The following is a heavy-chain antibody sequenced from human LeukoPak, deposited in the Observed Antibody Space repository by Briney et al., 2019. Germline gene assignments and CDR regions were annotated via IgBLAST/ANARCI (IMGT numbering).Heavy chain of an antibody. CDR3: ARGPIAAAGTWHNWFDP. D-gene: IGHD6-13*01. Sequence: GASVKVSCKASGYTFINYGISWVRQAPGQGLEWMGWISAYNGNTHYAQKLQDRVTMTTDTSTSTAYMELRSLRSDDTAVYYCARGPIAAAGTWHNWFDPWGQGTLVTVSS. CDR1: GYTFINYG. CDR2: ISAYNGNT. J-gene: IGHJ5*02. V-gene: IGHV1-18*01.